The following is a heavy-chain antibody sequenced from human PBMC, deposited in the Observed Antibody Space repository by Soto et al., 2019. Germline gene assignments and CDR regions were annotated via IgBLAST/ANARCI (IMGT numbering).Heavy chain of an antibody. D-gene: IGHD5-18*01. V-gene: IGHV3-30*18. CDR1: AFTFSSFG. Sequence: QVQLAESGGGVVQPGRSLRLSCAASAFTFSSFGMHWVRQAPGKGLECVALISYDGSEIYYADSVKGRFTISRDNSMNTLFLQMNSLRVEDTAVYYCSKNRGYTYGPDASDIWGQGTMVTVSS. CDR2: ISYDGSEI. CDR3: SKNRGYTYGPDASDI. J-gene: IGHJ3*02.